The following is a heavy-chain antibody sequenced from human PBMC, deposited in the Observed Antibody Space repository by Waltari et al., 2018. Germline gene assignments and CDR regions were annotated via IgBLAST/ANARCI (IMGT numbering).Heavy chain of an antibody. CDR1: GFRFNDYW. Sequence: EVQLVESGGGIGQPGGSLRLSCVASGFRFNDYWMHWVRQDPEKGLGWGSHVNHDGTHTTYADSVKGRFTVSRDNAKNTVHLQMNSLRVDDTAVYFCARDTPGDGIDYWGQGTLVTVSS. D-gene: IGHD7-27*01. V-gene: IGHV3-74*01. CDR2: VNHDGTHT. J-gene: IGHJ4*02. CDR3: ARDTPGDGIDY.